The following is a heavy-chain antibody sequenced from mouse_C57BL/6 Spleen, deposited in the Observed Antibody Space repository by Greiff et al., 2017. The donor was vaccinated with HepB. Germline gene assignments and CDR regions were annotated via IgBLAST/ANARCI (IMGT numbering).Heavy chain of an antibody. CDR2: IRNKANNHAT. V-gene: IGHV6-6*01. J-gene: IGHJ1*03. D-gene: IGHD1-1*01. CDR1: GFTFSDAW. CDR3: TRPTTVVDWYFDV. Sequence: DVKLVESGGGLVQPGGSMKLSCAASGFTFSDAWMDWVRQSPEKGLEWVAEIRNKANNHATYYAESVKGRFTISRDDSKSSVYLQMNSLRAEDTGIYYCTRPTTVVDWYFDVWGTGTTVTVSS.